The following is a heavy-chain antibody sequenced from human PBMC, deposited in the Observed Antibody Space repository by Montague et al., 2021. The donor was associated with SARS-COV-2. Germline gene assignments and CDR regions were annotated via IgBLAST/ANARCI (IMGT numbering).Heavy chain of an antibody. CDR1: GFSISTGYY. V-gene: IGHV4-38-2*02. J-gene: IGHJ4*02. D-gene: IGHD7-27*01. CDR2: IYVSGST. CDR3: ARGLGFDDY. Sequence: SETLSLTCSVSGFSISTGYYWGWLRQPPGKGLEWIGEIYVSGSTFHNPSLKSRLTISLDTSKNSFSLRLTSMTAADTAIYYCARGLGFDDYWGQGIPVTVSS.